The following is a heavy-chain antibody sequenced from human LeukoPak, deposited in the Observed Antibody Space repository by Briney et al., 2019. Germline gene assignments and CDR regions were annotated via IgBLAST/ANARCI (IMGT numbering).Heavy chain of an antibody. CDR3: AKIREQWLVWDAFDI. Sequence: GGSLRLSCAASGFTFSSYTMSWVRQAPGKGLEWVSAISGSGGSTYYADSVKGRFTISRDNSKNTLYLQMNSLGAEDTAVYYCAKIREQWLVWDAFDIWGQGTMVTVSS. V-gene: IGHV3-23*01. CDR2: ISGSGGST. CDR1: GFTFSSYT. J-gene: IGHJ3*02. D-gene: IGHD6-19*01.